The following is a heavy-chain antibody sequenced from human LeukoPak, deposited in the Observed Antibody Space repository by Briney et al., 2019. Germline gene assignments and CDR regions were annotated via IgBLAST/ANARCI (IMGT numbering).Heavy chain of an antibody. CDR2: ISYDGSNK. Sequence: GGSLRLSCAASGFTFSSYAMHWVRQAPGKGLEWVAVISYDGSNKYYADSVKGRFTISRDNSKNTLYLQMNSLRAEDTAVYYCARDYDFWSGPDAFDIWGQGTMVTVSS. V-gene: IGHV3-30-3*01. D-gene: IGHD3-3*01. CDR3: ARDYDFWSGPDAFDI. CDR1: GFTFSSYA. J-gene: IGHJ3*02.